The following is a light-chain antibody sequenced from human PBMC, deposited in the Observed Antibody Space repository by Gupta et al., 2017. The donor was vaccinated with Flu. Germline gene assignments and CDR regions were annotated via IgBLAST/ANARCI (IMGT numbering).Light chain of an antibody. CDR2: DAS. CDR3: QQECSLPNT. Sequence: PSSLSASAGDRVTITFQASQDINYYLNWYQQKPGKAPNLLIYDASHFETGVPSRFSGSGSGTDFTFTISSLQPEDLATYYCQQECSLPNTFGPGTLLEIK. J-gene: IGKJ5*01. V-gene: IGKV1-33*01. CDR1: QDINYY.